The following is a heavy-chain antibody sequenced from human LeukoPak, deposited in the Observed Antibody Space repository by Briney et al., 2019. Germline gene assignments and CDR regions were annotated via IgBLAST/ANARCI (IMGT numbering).Heavy chain of an antibody. CDR2: IIPIFGTA. Sequence: GASVKVSCKASGGTFSSYAISWVQQAPGQGLEWMGGIIPIFGTANYAQKFQGRVTITTDESTSTAYMELSSLRSEDTAVYYCASHTLPTTSGIIDYWGQGTLVTVSS. CDR1: GGTFSSYA. J-gene: IGHJ4*02. CDR3: ASHTLPTTSGIIDY. D-gene: IGHD3-10*01. V-gene: IGHV1-69*05.